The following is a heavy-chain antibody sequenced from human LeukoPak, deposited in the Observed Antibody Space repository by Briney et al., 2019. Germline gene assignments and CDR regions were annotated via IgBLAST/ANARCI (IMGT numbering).Heavy chain of an antibody. CDR2: MNHSGST. CDR3: ARELWFGDLRYYYYYMDV. D-gene: IGHD3-10*01. CDR1: GGSFSGYY. J-gene: IGHJ6*03. Sequence: SETLSLTCAVYGGSFSGYYWSWIRQPPGKGLEWIGEMNHSGSTNYNPSLKSRVTISVDTSKNQFSLKLSSVTAADTAVYYCARELWFGDLRYYYYYMDVWGKGTTVTVSS. V-gene: IGHV4-34*01.